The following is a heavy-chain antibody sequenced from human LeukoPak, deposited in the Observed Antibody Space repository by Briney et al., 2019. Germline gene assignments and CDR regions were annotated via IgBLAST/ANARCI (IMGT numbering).Heavy chain of an antibody. J-gene: IGHJ6*03. Sequence: SETLSLTCTVSGGSISSYYWSWIRQPPGKGLEWIGYIYYSGSTNYNPSLKSRVTISVDTSKNQFSLKLSSVTAADTAVYYCARDPTRYQLLSPGYYYYMDVWGKGTTVTVSS. CDR1: GGSISSYY. CDR2: IYYSGST. D-gene: IGHD2-2*01. V-gene: IGHV4-59*01. CDR3: ARDPTRYQLLSPGYYYYMDV.